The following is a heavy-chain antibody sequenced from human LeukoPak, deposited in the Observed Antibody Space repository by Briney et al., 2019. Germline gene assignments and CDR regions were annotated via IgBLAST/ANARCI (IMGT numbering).Heavy chain of an antibody. V-gene: IGHV4-4*07. D-gene: IGHD6-13*01. CDR3: ARSSFRAAGKGFDP. CDR1: GGSISSYY. J-gene: IGHJ5*02. CDR2: IYTSGST. Sequence: SETLSLTCTVSGGSISSYYWSWIRQPAGKGLEWIGRIYTSGSTNYNPSLKSRVTMSVDTSKNQFSLKLISVTAADTAVYYCARSSFRAAGKGFDPWGQGTLVTVSS.